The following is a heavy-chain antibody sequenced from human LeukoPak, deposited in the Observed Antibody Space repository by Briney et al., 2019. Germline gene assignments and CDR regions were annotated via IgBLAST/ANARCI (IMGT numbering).Heavy chain of an antibody. D-gene: IGHD4-17*01. J-gene: IGHJ4*02. CDR1: GYTFTGYY. CDR2: INPNSGGT. Sequence: ASVKVSCKASGYTFTGYYMHWVRQAPGQGLEWMGWINPNSGGTNYAQKFQGRVTMTRDTSISTAYMELSRLRSDDTAVYYCARILTTVTTMDYWGQGTLVTVSS. V-gene: IGHV1-2*02. CDR3: ARILTTVTTMDY.